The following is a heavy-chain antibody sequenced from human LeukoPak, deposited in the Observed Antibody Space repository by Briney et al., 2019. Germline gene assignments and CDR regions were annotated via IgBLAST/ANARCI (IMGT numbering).Heavy chain of an antibody. J-gene: IGHJ4*02. CDR3: VKRTVNYPFDF. V-gene: IGHV3-23*01. CDR2: ISGSGGGT. D-gene: IGHD1-7*01. Sequence: GGSLRLSCAASGFTLSSFAMNWVRQAPGKGLEWVSAISGSGGGTFYADSVKGRFTISRDNSENTLYLQMNSLRAEDTAVYYCVKRTVNYPFDFWGQGTLLTVSS. CDR1: GFTLSSFA.